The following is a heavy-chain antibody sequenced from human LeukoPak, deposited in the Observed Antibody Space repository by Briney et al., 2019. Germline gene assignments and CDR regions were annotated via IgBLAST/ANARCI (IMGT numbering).Heavy chain of an antibody. CDR1: EFTFSTYA. Sequence: GGSLRLSCAASEFTFSTYAMSWVRQAPGKGLEWVSAISGGGGDIYYADSVKGRFTISRDNSKNTLYLQMNSLRAEDTAVYYCARSYVGADRYFDYWGQGTLVTVSS. D-gene: IGHD1-26*01. CDR3: ARSYVGADRYFDY. J-gene: IGHJ4*02. V-gene: IGHV3-23*01. CDR2: ISGGGGDI.